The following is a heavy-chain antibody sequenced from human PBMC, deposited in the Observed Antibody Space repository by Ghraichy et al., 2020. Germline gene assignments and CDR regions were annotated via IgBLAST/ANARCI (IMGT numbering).Heavy chain of an antibody. D-gene: IGHD6-19*01. Sequence: GGSLRLSCVASHFTFNNYAMTWVRQAPGKGLEWVSAISGSGDITYYADSVKGRFTISRDNSKNTLYLQMNGLRVEDTALYYCAKDKGGWSDPTNFDSWGQGTLVTVSS. V-gene: IGHV3-23*01. CDR3: AKDKGGWSDPTNFDS. J-gene: IGHJ4*02. CDR2: ISGSGDIT. CDR1: HFTFNNYA.